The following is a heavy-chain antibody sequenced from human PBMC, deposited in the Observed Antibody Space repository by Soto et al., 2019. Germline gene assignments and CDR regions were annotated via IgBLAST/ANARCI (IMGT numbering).Heavy chain of an antibody. CDR1: GYSFTSYW. D-gene: IGHD3-3*01. Sequence: GESLKISCKGSGYSFTSYWIGWVRQMPGKGLEWMGIIYPGDSDTRYSPSFQGQVTISADKSISTAYLQWSSLKASDTAMYYCSRYNNYAFCCPPPVYWGQGTLVTVSS. CDR2: IYPGDSDT. CDR3: SRYNNYAFCCPPPVY. V-gene: IGHV5-51*01. J-gene: IGHJ4*02.